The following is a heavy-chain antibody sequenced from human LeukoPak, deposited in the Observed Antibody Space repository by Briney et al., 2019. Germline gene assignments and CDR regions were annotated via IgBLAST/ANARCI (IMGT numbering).Heavy chain of an antibody. Sequence: GGSLRLSCGASGFTLSSCSMGWVRQAPGKGLEWVSAISGSGGSTYYADSVKGRFTISRDNSKNTLYLQMNSLRAEDTAVYYCAKRWYYYDSSGYSTDPVDYWGQGTLVTVSS. CDR2: ISGSGGST. CDR3: AKRWYYYDSSGYSTDPVDY. D-gene: IGHD3-22*01. J-gene: IGHJ4*02. CDR1: GFTLSSCS. V-gene: IGHV3-23*01.